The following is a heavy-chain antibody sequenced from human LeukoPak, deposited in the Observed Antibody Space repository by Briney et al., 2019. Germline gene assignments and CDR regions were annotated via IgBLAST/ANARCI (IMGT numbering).Heavy chain of an antibody. D-gene: IGHD2-2*01. CDR3: ARDLYCNSTSCLDY. CDR1: GGSISSYY. J-gene: IGHJ4*02. V-gene: IGHV4-59*12. Sequence: SETLSLTCTVSGGSISSYYWSWIRQPPGKGLEWIGYIYYSGSTYYNPSLKSRVTISVDTSKNQFSLKLSSVTAADTAVYYCARDLYCNSTSCLDYWGQGTLVTVSS. CDR2: IYYSGST.